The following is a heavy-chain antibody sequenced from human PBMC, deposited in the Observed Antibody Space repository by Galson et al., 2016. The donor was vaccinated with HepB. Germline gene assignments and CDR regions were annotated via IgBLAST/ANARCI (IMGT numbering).Heavy chain of an antibody. J-gene: IGHJ6*02. CDR1: GGSISSSSYY. CDR2: IYYSGST. D-gene: IGHD4-23*01. V-gene: IGHV4-39*01. Sequence: SETLSLTCTVSGGSISSSSYYWGWIRQPPGKGLEWIGSIYYSGSTYYNPSLESRVTISVDTSKNQFSLKLTSVTAADTAVYYCASGNCQVCTIYYYGMDVWGQGTTVPFSS. CDR3: ASGNCQVCTIYYYGMDV.